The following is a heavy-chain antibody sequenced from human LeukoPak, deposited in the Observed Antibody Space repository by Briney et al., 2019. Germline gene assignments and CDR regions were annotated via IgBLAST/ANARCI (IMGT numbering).Heavy chain of an antibody. CDR3: ARNNGMDV. CDR2: VNRDGSET. CDR1: GFALSSHW. Sequence: GGSLRLSCAASGFALSSHWMTWVRQVPGRGPEWVANVNRDGSETYYLDTVKGRFTISKDNAKNSLYLQMNSLRAEDTALYHCARNNGMDVWGQGTTVIVSS. J-gene: IGHJ6*02. V-gene: IGHV3-7*03.